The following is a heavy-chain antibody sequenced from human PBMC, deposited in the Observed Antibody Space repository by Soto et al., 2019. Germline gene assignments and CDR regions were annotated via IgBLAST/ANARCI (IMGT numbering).Heavy chain of an antibody. CDR3: ARGIAVAGTYFDY. Sequence: SETLSLTCTVSGGSISSYYWSWIRQPPGKGLEWIGYIYYSGSTNYNPSLKSRVTISVDTSKNQFSLKLGSVTAADTAVYYCARGIAVAGTYFDYWGQGTLVTVSS. D-gene: IGHD6-19*01. J-gene: IGHJ4*02. V-gene: IGHV4-59*01. CDR1: GGSISSYY. CDR2: IYYSGST.